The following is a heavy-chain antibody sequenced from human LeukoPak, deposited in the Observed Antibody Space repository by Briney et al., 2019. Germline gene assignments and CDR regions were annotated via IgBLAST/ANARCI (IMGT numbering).Heavy chain of an antibody. CDR2: ISGDGGST. J-gene: IGHJ6*03. CDR1: GFIFDDYA. CDR3: AKDSENYDSSYMDV. D-gene: IGHD3-3*01. V-gene: IGHV3-43*02. Sequence: QPGGSLRLSCAASGFIFDDYAMHWVRQAPGKGLEWVSLISGDGGSTYYADSVKGRFTISRDNSKNSLYLQMNSLRTEDTALYYCAKDSENYDSSYMDVWGKGTTVTVSS.